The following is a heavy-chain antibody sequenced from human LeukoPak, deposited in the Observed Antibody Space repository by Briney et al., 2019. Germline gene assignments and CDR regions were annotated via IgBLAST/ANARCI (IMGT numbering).Heavy chain of an antibody. CDR1: GGSFSGSY. Sequence: SETLSLTCAVYGGSFSGSYWSWIRQPPGKGLEWIGEISHSGSTNYNPSLKSRVTISVDTSKNQFSLKLSSVTAADTAVYYCARPRWYYDFWSGYLDAFDIWGQGTMVTVSS. CDR3: ARPRWYYDFWSGYLDAFDI. J-gene: IGHJ3*02. CDR2: ISHSGST. D-gene: IGHD3-3*01. V-gene: IGHV4-34*01.